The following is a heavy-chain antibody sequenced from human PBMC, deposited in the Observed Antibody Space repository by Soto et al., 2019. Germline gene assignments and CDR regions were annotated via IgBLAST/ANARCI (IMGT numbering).Heavy chain of an antibody. J-gene: IGHJ4*02. CDR2: ITPNSGNT. D-gene: IGHD5-18*01. Sequence: ASVKVSRKASGYSFTAQFIHWVRQAPGQGLEWMGWITPNSGNTHLAQKFQGRVSLTRDTSVSTAYMELSSLTSDDTAVYYCARRGYTYGFDYWGQGTLVTVSS. CDR3: ARRGYTYGFDY. CDR1: GYSFTAQF. V-gene: IGHV1-2*02.